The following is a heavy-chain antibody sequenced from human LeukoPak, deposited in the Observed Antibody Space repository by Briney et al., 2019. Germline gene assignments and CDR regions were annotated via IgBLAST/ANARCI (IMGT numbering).Heavy chain of an antibody. V-gene: IGHV4-39*07. Sequence: SETLSLTCTVSGGSISSYYWAWIRQPPGKGREWIGSIYYSGSTYYNPSLKSRVTISVDTSKNQFSLKLSSVTAADTAVYYCARLYSSSWQFDYWGQGTLVTVSS. CDR1: GGSISSYY. J-gene: IGHJ4*02. CDR2: IYYSGST. CDR3: ARLYSSSWQFDY. D-gene: IGHD6-13*01.